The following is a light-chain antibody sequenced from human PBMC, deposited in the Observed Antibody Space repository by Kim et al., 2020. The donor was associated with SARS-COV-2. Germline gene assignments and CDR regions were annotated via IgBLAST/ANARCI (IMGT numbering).Light chain of an antibody. CDR1: QSLVYSDGNIY. V-gene: IGKV2-30*01. J-gene: IGKJ3*01. Sequence: PASISSRSSQSLVYSDGNIYLNWFHQRPGQSPRSLIYKVSNRDSGVPDRFSGSGSGTDFTLQISRVEAEDVGVYYCMQGTHWPFTFGPGTKVDIK. CDR2: KVS. CDR3: MQGTHWPFT.